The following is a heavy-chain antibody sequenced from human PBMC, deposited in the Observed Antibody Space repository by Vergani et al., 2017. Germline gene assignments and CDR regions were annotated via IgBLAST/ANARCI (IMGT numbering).Heavy chain of an antibody. CDR3: AGRGQLDFAYYYGMDV. V-gene: IGHV1-69*04. CDR2: IIPIRGIA. Sequence: QVQLVQSGAEVKKPGSSVKVSCKASGGTFSSYAISWVRQAPGQGLEWMGRIIPIRGIANYAQKFQGRVTITPDKSTSAAYMELSSLRSDNTAVYYCAGRGQLDFAYYYGMDVWDPGTTATVSS. J-gene: IGHJ6*02. CDR1: GGTFSSYA. D-gene: IGHD6-6*01.